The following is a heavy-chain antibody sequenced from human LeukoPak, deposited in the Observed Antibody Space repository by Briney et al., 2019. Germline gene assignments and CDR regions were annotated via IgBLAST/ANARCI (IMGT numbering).Heavy chain of an antibody. J-gene: IGHJ4*02. D-gene: IGHD3-16*01. Sequence: ASVKVSCKASGYTFTSYGISWVRQAPGQGLEWMGWISAYNGNTNYAQKLQGRVTMTTDTSTSTAYMELSSLRSEDTAVYYCARAVLLRLGESFDYWGQGTLVTVSS. CDR2: ISAYNGNT. CDR3: ARAVLLRLGESFDY. V-gene: IGHV1-18*01. CDR1: GYTFTSYG.